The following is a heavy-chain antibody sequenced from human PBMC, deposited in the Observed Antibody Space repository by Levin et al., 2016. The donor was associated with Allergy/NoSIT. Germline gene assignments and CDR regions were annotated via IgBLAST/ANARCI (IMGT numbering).Heavy chain of an antibody. J-gene: IGHJ5*02. CDR2: IGGSGINT. CDR3: ARDKSTTSRGWFDP. V-gene: IGHV3-53*01. D-gene: IGHD2/OR15-2a*01. Sequence: ESLKISCAASGFTVSSNYMSWVRQAPGKGLEWVSAIGGSGINTHYADSVKGRFTISRDNSKNTLFLQMNSLRAEDTAVYYCARDKSTTSRGWFDPWGQGTLVTVSS. CDR1: GFTVSSNY.